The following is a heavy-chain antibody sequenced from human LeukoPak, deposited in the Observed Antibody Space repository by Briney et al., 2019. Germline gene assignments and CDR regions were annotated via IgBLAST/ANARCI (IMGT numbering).Heavy chain of an antibody. V-gene: IGHV1-8*01. CDR2: MNPNSGNT. CDR1: GYTFTSYD. CDR3: ARGMGITMIVVVRNWLDP. Sequence: EASVKVSCKASGYTFTSYDINWVRQATGQGLEWMGWMNPNSGNTGYAQKFQGRVTMTRNTSISTAYMELSSLRSEDTAVYYCARGMGITMIVVVRNWLDPWGQGTLVTVSS. J-gene: IGHJ5*02. D-gene: IGHD3-22*01.